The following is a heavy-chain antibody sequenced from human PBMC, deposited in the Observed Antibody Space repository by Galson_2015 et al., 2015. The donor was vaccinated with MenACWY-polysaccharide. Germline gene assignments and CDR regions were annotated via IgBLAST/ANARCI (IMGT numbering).Heavy chain of an antibody. J-gene: IGHJ6*02. CDR1: GLTFSNNW. CDR3: VGPLGRGGTGAYGMDA. D-gene: IGHD3-10*01. CDR2: INSDASST. Sequence: PLRLSCAASGLTFSNNWIHWVRQAPGKGLVWVSRINSDASSTAYADSVKGRFTISRDNAKNTLYLQMNSLRVEDTAVYYCVGPLGRGGTGAYGMDAWGQGTTVTVSS. V-gene: IGHV3-74*01.